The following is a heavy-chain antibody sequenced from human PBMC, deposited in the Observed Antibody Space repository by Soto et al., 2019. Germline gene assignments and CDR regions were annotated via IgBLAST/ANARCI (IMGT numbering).Heavy chain of an antibody. J-gene: IGHJ5*02. CDR2: IYHSGST. Sequence: PSETLSLTCAVSGGSISSGGYSWSWIRQPPGKGLEWIGYIYHSGSTYYNPSLKSRVTISVDRSKNQFSLKLSSVTAADTAVYYCARAPHYCTNGVCYTGPSNWFDPWGQGTLVTVSS. CDR3: ARAPHYCTNGVCYTGPSNWFDP. V-gene: IGHV4-30-2*01. CDR1: GGSISSGGYS. D-gene: IGHD2-8*01.